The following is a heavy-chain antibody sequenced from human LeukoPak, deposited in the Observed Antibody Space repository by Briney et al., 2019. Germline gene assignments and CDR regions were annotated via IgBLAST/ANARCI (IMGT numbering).Heavy chain of an antibody. CDR3: ARGDIPLPYYYYGMDV. CDR1: GYTFTSYD. CDR2: MNPNSGNT. J-gene: IGHJ6*02. Sequence: AASVKVSCKASGYTFTSYDINWVRQATGQGLEWMGWMNPNSGNTGYAQKFQGRVTMTRNTSISTAYMELSSLRSEDTAVYYCARGDIPLPYYYYGMDVWGQGTTVTVSS. V-gene: IGHV1-8*01. D-gene: IGHD2-15*01.